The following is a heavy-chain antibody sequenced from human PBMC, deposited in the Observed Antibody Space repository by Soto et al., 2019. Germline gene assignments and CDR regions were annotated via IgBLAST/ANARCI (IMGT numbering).Heavy chain of an antibody. Sequence: EVQLVESGGGLVQPGGSLRLSCAASGFTFSSYSMNWVRQAPGKGLEWVSYISSSSSTIYYADSVKGRFTISRDNAKNSLYLQMNSLRAEDTAVYYCARIPFPYYVSVWGKGTTVTVSS. CDR1: GFTFSSYS. J-gene: IGHJ6*03. CDR3: ARIPFPYYVSV. V-gene: IGHV3-48*01. CDR2: ISSSSSTI.